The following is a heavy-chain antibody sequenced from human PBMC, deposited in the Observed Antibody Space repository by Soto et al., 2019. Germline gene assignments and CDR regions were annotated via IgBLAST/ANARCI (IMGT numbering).Heavy chain of an antibody. Sequence: EVQLMESGGGLVQPGGSLRLSCAASGFTFSSYWMHWVRQAPGKGLVWVSRINGDGSSTFYADSVRGRFTVSRDNARDTLFLQINSLRAEDTAVYFCARGLRNYYAMDVW. CDR2: INGDGSST. V-gene: IGHV3-74*01. CDR1: GFTFSSYW. J-gene: IGHJ6*01. CDR3: ARGLRNYYAMDV.